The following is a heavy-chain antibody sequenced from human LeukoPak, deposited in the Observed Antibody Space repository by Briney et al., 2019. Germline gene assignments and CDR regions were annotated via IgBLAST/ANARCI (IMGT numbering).Heavy chain of an antibody. CDR3: ARDPVLRYFDWLPGPNYFDY. V-gene: IGHV3-48*03. Sequence: GGSLRLSCAASGFTFSSYEMNWVRQAPGKGLEWVSYISSSGSTIYYADSVKGRFTISRDNAKNSLYLQMNSLRAEDTAVYYCARDPVLRYFDWLPGPNYFDYWGQGTLVTVSS. J-gene: IGHJ4*02. D-gene: IGHD3-9*01. CDR1: GFTFSSYE. CDR2: ISSSGSTI.